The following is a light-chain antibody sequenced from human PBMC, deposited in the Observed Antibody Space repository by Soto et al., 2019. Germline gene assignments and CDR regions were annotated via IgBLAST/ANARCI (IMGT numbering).Light chain of an antibody. J-gene: IGKJ1*01. Sequence: EIVLTQSPGTLSLSPGERATLSCRASQSVSSSYLAWYQQKPGQAPRLLIYGASSRATGIPDRFSGSGSGTDFTLTINRLEPVDFAVYYCQQYGSSPGTFGQGTKVEIK. CDR1: QSVSSSY. CDR3: QQYGSSPGT. CDR2: GAS. V-gene: IGKV3-20*01.